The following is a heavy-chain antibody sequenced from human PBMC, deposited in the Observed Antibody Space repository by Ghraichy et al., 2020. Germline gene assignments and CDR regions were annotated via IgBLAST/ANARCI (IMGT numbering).Heavy chain of an antibody. Sequence: GGSLRLSCAASGFTFSSYWMSWVRQAPGKGLEWVANIKQDGSEKYYVDSVKGRFTISRDNAKNSLYLQMNSLRAEDTAVYYCARVRRWRCPTPHAFDIWGQGTMVTVSS. CDR2: IKQDGSEK. J-gene: IGHJ3*02. V-gene: IGHV3-7*01. D-gene: IGHD2-8*02. CDR1: GFTFSSYW. CDR3: ARVRRWRCPTPHAFDI.